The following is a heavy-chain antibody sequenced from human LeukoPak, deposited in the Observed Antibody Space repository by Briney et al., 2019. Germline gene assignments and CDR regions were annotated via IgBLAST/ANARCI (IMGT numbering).Heavy chain of an antibody. D-gene: IGHD3-22*01. CDR2: INSNSGGS. CDR1: GYTFTDYY. J-gene: IGHJ4*02. CDR3: ARDPDDSSGNDY. V-gene: IGHV1-2*02. Sequence: ASVKVSCKASGYTFTDYYIHWVRQAPGQGLEWMGWINSNSGGSNYAQKFQGRVTMTRDTSTSTAYMELRSLRSDDTAVYYCARDPDDSSGNDYWGQGTLVTVSS.